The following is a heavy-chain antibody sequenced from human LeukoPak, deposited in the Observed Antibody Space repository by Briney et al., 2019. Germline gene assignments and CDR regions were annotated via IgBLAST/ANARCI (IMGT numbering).Heavy chain of an antibody. CDR2: IKQDGSEK. Sequence: GGSLRLSCSASGFTFSSYWMSWVRQAPGRGLEWVANIKQDGSEKYYVDSVKGRFTISRDNAKNSLYLQMNSLRAEDTAVYYCASWRMVRGVIVGLRGVYYFDYWGQGTLVTVSS. CDR1: GFTFSSYW. CDR3: ASWRMVRGVIVGLRGVYYFDY. V-gene: IGHV3-7*01. J-gene: IGHJ4*02. D-gene: IGHD3-10*01.